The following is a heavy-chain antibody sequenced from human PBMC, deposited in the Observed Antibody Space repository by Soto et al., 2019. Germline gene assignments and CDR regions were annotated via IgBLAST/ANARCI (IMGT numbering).Heavy chain of an antibody. CDR3: AREREGRAVAEGMDV. V-gene: IGHV3-30-3*01. CDR1: GFTFSSYA. CDR2: ISYDGSNK. J-gene: IGHJ6*02. Sequence: GGSLRLSCAASGFTFSSYAMHWVRQAPGKGLEWVAVISYDGSNKYYADSVKGRFTISRDNSKNTLYLQMNSLRAEDTAVYYCAREREGRAVAEGMDVWGQGTTVTVSS. D-gene: IGHD6-19*01.